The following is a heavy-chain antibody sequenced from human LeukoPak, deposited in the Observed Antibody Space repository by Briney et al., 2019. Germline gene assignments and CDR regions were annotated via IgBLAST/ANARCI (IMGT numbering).Heavy chain of an antibody. CDR1: GGTFSNYA. Sequence: SVKVSCKASGGTFSNYAISWVRQAPGQGLEWMGGIIPIFGTANYAQKFQGRVTITTDESTSTAYMELSSLRSEDTAVYYCARAIITMVRGVTVAAAFDIWGQGTMVTVSS. D-gene: IGHD3-10*01. CDR3: ARAIITMVRGVTVAAAFDI. J-gene: IGHJ3*02. CDR2: IIPIFGTA. V-gene: IGHV1-69*05.